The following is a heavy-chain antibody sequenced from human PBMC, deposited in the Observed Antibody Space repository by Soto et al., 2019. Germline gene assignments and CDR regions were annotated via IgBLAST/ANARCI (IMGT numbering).Heavy chain of an antibody. CDR2: ISSSSSYI. D-gene: IGHD3-10*01. CDR1: GFTFSSYS. J-gene: IGHJ3*02. CDR3: GTDQWGGAFDI. V-gene: IGHV3-21*01. Sequence: GGSLRLSCAASGFTFSSYSMNWVRQAPGKGLEWVSSISSSSSYIYYADSVMGRFTISRDNAKNSLFLQMNSLRHDDTAVYYCGTDQWGGAFDIGGQGTTVTVSS.